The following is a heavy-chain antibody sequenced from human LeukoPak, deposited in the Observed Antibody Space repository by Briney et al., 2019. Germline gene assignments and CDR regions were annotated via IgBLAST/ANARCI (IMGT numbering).Heavy chain of an antibody. CDR3: ARVLIVVVTEEYDAFDI. J-gene: IGHJ3*02. Sequence: AGTLSLTCAVSGYSISSSNYWGWIRQPPGKGLEWIGNIHHIGNTYYNPSLKNRVTISLDTSKSQFSLKLSSVTAADTAVYYCARVLIVVVTEEYDAFDIWGQGTMVTVSS. CDR1: GYSISSSNY. CDR2: IHHIGNT. V-gene: IGHV4-38-2*01. D-gene: IGHD2-21*02.